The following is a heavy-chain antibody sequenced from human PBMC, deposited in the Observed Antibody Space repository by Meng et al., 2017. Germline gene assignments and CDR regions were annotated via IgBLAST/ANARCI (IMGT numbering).Heavy chain of an antibody. D-gene: IGHD3-22*01. CDR3: AKRGYYYDSSGYIPQYYFDY. V-gene: IGHV3-23*01. J-gene: IGHJ4*02. CDR2: IIGSGGST. Sequence: GESLKISCAASGFTFSSYAMSWVRQAPGKGLEWVSAIIGSGGSTYYADSVKGRFTISRDNSKNTLYLQMNSLRAEDTAVDYCAKRGYYYDSSGYIPQYYFDYWGQGTLVTVSS. CDR1: GFTFSSYA.